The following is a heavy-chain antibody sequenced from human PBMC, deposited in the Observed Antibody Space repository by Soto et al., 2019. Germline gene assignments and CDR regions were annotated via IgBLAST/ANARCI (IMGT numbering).Heavy chain of an antibody. CDR3: AGIAVAGRYWSGELDY. D-gene: IGHD6-19*01. J-gene: IGHJ4*02. CDR1: GGSISSSTYY. Sequence: SETLSLTCSVSGGSISSSTYYWGWIRQPPGKGLEWIGNIYYSGSTYYNPSLKSRVTMSVDTSENQFSLKLTSVTAADTAVYYCAGIAVAGRYWSGELDYWGQGTLVTVSS. CDR2: IYYSGST. V-gene: IGHV4-39*01.